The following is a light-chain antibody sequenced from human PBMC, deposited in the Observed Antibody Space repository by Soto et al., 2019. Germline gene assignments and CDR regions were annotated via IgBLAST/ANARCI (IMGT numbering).Light chain of an antibody. CDR3: QQYGRA. Sequence: TQNIGTPSLRAREKTTLSSRASQRVSSSYLAWYQQKPGQAPRLLIYGASSRATGIPDRFSGSGSGTDFSLAFGCLVPHYFAMYDSQQYGRAFGLGTKVDIK. CDR1: QRVSSSY. CDR2: GAS. J-gene: IGKJ1*01. V-gene: IGKV3-20*01.